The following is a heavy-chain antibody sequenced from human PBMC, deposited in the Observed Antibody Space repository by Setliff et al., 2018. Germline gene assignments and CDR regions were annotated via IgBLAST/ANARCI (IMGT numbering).Heavy chain of an antibody. CDR1: GFTFSNYA. CDR3: ARDNTLFGVVITGSWFDP. Sequence: PGESLKISCAASGFTFSNYAMNWVRQAPGKGLEWVSVIYSDGSSTYYGDSVKGRFTISRDNSQNTLYLQMNSLRVEDTAVYYCARDNTLFGVVITGSWFDPWGQGTLVTVSS. CDR2: IYSDGSST. J-gene: IGHJ5*02. V-gene: IGHV3-23*03. D-gene: IGHD3-3*01.